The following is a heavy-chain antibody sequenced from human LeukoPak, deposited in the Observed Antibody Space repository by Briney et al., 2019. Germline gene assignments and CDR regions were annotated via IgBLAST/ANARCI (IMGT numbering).Heavy chain of an antibody. CDR2: INPSGGST. Sequence: GGSLRLSCAASGFTFSSNGMHWVRQAPGQGLEWMGIINPSGGSTSYAQKFQGRVTTTRDTSTSTVYMELSSLRSEDTAVYYCARDERGGITMIVALPDYWGQGTLVTVSS. CDR3: ARDERGGITMIVALPDY. J-gene: IGHJ4*02. CDR1: GFTFSSNG. V-gene: IGHV1-46*01. D-gene: IGHD3-22*01.